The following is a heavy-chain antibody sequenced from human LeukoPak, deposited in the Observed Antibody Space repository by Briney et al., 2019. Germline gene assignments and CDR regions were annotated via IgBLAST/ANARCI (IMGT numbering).Heavy chain of an antibody. V-gene: IGHV4-59*01. CDR2: NYYSGST. CDR3: AGAQINWFDP. D-gene: IGHD3-10*01. Sequence: PSETLSLTCTVSGGSISSYYCRWIRQPPRKRLEWIEYNYYSGSTNYHPSIKSRVIISVDTSKNQFSLKLSSVAAADAAVYYCAGAQINWFDPWGQGTLVTVSS. J-gene: IGHJ5*02. CDR1: GGSISSYY.